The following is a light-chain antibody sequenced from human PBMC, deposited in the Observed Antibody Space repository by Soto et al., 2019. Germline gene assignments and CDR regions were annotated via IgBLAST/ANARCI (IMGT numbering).Light chain of an antibody. CDR3: QQYNNWPST. J-gene: IGKJ2*02. Sequence: EIVMTQSPATLSVSPGERATLSCRASQSVSSNLAWYQQKPGQAPRLRIYGASTRATGIPARFSGSGSGTEFTLTISSLQSEDFEVYYCQQYNNWPSTFGQGTKLEIK. CDR2: GAS. CDR1: QSVSSN. V-gene: IGKV3D-15*01.